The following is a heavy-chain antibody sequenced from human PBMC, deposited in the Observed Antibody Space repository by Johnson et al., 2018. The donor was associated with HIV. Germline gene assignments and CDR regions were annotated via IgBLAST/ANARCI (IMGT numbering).Heavy chain of an antibody. D-gene: IGHD1-1*01. CDR2: IYSGGNT. Sequence: VLLVESGGGLVQPGRSLRLSCAASGITVSSSYMSWVRQAPGKGLEWVSVIYSGGNTYYADSVRGRFTISRDNSKNTLYLQMNSLRAEDTAVYYCARAPGWNDVWGAFDIWGQGTMVTVSS. V-gene: IGHV3-66*01. CDR3: ARAPGWNDVWGAFDI. J-gene: IGHJ3*02. CDR1: GITVSSSY.